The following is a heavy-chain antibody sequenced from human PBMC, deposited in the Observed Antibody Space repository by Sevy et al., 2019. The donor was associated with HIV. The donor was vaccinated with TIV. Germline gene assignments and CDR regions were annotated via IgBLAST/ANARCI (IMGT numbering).Heavy chain of an antibody. V-gene: IGHV3-48*02. CDR3: ARVRGSGSYRHVDY. D-gene: IGHD3-10*01. CDR1: GFTFSHYS. Sequence: GGSLRLSCAASGFTFSHYSMNWVRQAPGKGLEWVSYISTTSNTIYYADSVKGRFTISRDNAKNSLYLQMNSLRDEDTAVYYCARVRGSGSYRHVDYWGQGTLVTVSS. J-gene: IGHJ4*02. CDR2: ISTTSNTI.